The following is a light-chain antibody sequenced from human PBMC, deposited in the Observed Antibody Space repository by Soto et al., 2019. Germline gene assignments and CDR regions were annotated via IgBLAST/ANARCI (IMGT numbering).Light chain of an antibody. CDR3: QQSYIVPLT. Sequence: DIQMTQSPSSLSASVGDRITITCRASQHISIYLNWYQQIPGKAPNLLIYLASTLQSGVPSRFSGSGSGTDFTLTINGLQPEDFATYYCQQSYIVPLTFGQGTRLEIK. J-gene: IGKJ5*01. V-gene: IGKV1-39*01. CDR2: LAS. CDR1: QHISIY.